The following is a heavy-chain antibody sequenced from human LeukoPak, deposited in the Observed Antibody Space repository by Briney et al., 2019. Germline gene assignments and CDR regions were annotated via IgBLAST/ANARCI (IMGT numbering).Heavy chain of an antibody. Sequence: GGSLRLSCAASGFTFSDHAMHWVRQATGKGLEWVSAVGTAADTFYPGSVKGRFTISRENAKNSLYLQMNSLRVEDTAVYYCVRQKKSHGNFDYWGQGTLVTVSS. CDR2: VGTAADT. CDR1: GFTFSDHA. V-gene: IGHV3-13*01. CDR3: VRQKKSHGNFDY. D-gene: IGHD1-26*01. J-gene: IGHJ4*02.